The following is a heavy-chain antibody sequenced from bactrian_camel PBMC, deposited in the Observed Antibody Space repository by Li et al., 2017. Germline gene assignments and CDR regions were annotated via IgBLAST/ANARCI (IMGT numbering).Heavy chain of an antibody. V-gene: IGHV3S57*01. CDR3: AAGQGVGWCLDVIRVGAEPDIDY. J-gene: IGHJ4*01. CDR1: TGTFRSAC. Sequence: HVQLVESGGGSVQAGGSLRLSCAARTGTFRSACMGWIRQAPGKERDWVATDNGVGTTYYGDSVKGRFAISKDNAKMTLFLQMNALIPEDTAMYYCAAGQGVGWCLDVIRVGAEPDIDYWGHGTQVTVS. CDR2: DNGVGTT. D-gene: IGHD5*01.